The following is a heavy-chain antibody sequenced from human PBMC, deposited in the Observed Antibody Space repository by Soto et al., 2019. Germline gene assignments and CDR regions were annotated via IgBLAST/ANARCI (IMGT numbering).Heavy chain of an antibody. CDR2: IYYSGST. J-gene: IGHJ6*02. Sequence: SETLSLTCTVSGGSISSGGYYWSWIRQHPGKGLEWIGYIYYSGSTYYNPSLKSRVTISVDTSKNQFSLKLSSVTAADTAVYYCARDGGYGSGSYGTNYYYYGMDVWGQGTTVTVSS. CDR1: GGSISSGGYY. D-gene: IGHD3-10*01. V-gene: IGHV4-31*03. CDR3: ARDGGYGSGSYGTNYYYYGMDV.